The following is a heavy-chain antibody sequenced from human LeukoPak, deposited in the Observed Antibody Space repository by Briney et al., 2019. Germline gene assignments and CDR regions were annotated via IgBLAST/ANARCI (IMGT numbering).Heavy chain of an antibody. D-gene: IGHD6-6*01. CDR2: INPNSGGT. V-gene: IGHV1-2*02. CDR1: GYTFSGYY. J-gene: IGHJ4*02. Sequence: ASVKVSCKASGYTFSGYYMHWVRQAPGQGLEWMGWINPNSGGTSYAQKFQGRVTMTRDTSISTAYMELIRLRSADTAVYYCARVGRAFTARSSFFDYWGQGTLVTVSS. CDR3: ARVGRAFTARSSFFDY.